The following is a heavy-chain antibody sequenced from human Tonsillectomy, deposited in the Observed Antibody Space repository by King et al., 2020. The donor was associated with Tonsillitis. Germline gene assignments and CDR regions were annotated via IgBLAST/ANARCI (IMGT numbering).Heavy chain of an antibody. CDR2: INHSGSP. CDR1: GGSFSGYY. CDR3: ARVGALHYYYYMDV. V-gene: IGHV4-34*01. Sequence: HVQLQQWGAGLLKPSETLSLTCAVYGGSFSGYYWSWIRPPPGKGLEGIGEINHSGSPNYSPYLKSRVTISVDTSKNQFSLKLSSVSAADTAVYYCARVGALHYYYYMDVWGKGTTVTVSS. D-gene: IGHD3-16*01. J-gene: IGHJ6*03.